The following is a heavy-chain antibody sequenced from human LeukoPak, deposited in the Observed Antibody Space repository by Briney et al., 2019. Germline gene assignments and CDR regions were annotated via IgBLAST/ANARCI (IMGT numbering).Heavy chain of an antibody. CDR2: IYYSGST. CDR3: ARRPVGTGKNPSRKLLGEYYFDY. Sequence: PSETLSLTCTVSGGSISSSSYYWGWIRQPPGKGLEWIGSIYYSGSTYYNPSLKSRVTISVDTSKNQFSLKLGSVTAADTAVYYCARRPVGTGKNPSRKLLGEYYFDYWGQGTLVTVSS. D-gene: IGHD3-10*01. J-gene: IGHJ4*02. CDR1: GGSISSSSYY. V-gene: IGHV4-39*01.